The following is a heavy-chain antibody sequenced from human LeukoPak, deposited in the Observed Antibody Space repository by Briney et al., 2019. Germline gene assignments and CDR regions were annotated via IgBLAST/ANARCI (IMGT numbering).Heavy chain of an antibody. CDR1: GGSIRSSGYY. CDR3: ARDPGPTYYYDSSVLWGATYYYYYMDV. D-gene: IGHD3-22*01. Sequence: SETLSLTCTVSGGSIRSSGYYWGWIRQPPGKGLEWIGSVSYTGSTYYNPSLKSRVTISVDTSKNQFSLKLSSVTAADTAVYYCARDPGPTYYYDSSVLWGATYYYYYMDVWGKGTTVTVSS. CDR2: VSYTGST. V-gene: IGHV4-39*07. J-gene: IGHJ6*03.